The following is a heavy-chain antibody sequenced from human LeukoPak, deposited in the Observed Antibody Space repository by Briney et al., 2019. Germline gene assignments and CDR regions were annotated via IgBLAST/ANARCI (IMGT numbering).Heavy chain of an antibody. CDR1: GYTLAELS. CDR2: FDPEDGET. CDR3: ATDRGSSWWLDY. Sequence: GASVKVSCKVSGYTLAELSMHWVRQAPGKGLEWMGGFDPEDGETIYAQKFQGRVTMTEDTSTDTAYMELSSLRSEDTAVYYCATDRGSSWWLDYWGQGTLVTVSS. D-gene: IGHD6-13*01. J-gene: IGHJ4*02. V-gene: IGHV1-24*01.